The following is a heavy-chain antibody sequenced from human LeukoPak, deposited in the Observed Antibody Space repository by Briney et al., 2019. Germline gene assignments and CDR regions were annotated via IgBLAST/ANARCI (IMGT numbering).Heavy chain of an antibody. V-gene: IGHV4-59*01. CDR2: IYYSGST. J-gene: IGHJ4*02. D-gene: IGHD3-22*01. CDR3: ARIRDQRLIVPVY. Sequence: SETLSLTCTVSGRSISSYYWSWVRQPPGKGLEWVGYIYYSGSTNYNPSLKSRVTISVDTSKNQFSLKLSSVPAADTAVYYCARIRDQRLIVPVYWGQGTLVTVSS. CDR1: GRSISSYY.